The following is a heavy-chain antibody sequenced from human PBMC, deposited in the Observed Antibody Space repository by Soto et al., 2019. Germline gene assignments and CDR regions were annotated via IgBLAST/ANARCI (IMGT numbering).Heavy chain of an antibody. J-gene: IGHJ4*02. CDR2: VSIGGST. D-gene: IGHD2-15*01. Sequence: DVQLLESGGGLVQPEGSLRLSCAASGFTFSSYDMGWVRQGPGKGLEWVAVVSIGGSTHYADSVRGRFTISRDNSKNSLSLQRNSLTAEDTAVYFCAKRRGAGGHFDYWGQGALVTVSS. CDR3: AKRRGAGGHFDY. V-gene: IGHV3-23*01. CDR1: GFTFSSYD.